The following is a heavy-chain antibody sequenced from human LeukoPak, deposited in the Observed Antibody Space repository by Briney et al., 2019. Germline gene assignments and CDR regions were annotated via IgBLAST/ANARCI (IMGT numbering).Heavy chain of an antibody. D-gene: IGHD3-9*01. CDR1: GGSVSSSIYY. J-gene: IGHJ4*02. CDR2: IYYSGST. Sequence: SETLSLTCTVSGGSVSSSIYYWGWIRQPPGKGLEWIGSIYYSGSTSYNPSLKSRVTISVDTSKNQFSLKLTSVTAADTAVYYGASRNDILTGYVFDFWGQGTLVTGSS. CDR3: ASRNDILTGYVFDF. V-gene: IGHV4-39*01.